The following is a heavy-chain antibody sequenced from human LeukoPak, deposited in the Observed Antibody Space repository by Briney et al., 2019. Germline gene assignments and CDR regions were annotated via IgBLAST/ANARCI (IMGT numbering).Heavy chain of an antibody. J-gene: IGHJ4*02. CDR2: IYYSGST. Sequence: KPSETLSLTCTVSGGSISNYYCSWIQQPPGKGLEWIGYIYYSGSTNYNPSLKSRVTISVDMSKNQFSLKLSSVTAADTAVYYCERHSSSSGWLMDYWGQGTLVTVSS. D-gene: IGHD6-19*01. V-gene: IGHV4-59*08. CDR1: GGSISNYY. CDR3: ERHSSSSGWLMDY.